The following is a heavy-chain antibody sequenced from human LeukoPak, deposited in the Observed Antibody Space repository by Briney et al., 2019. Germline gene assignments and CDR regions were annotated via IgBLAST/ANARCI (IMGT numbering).Heavy chain of an antibody. CDR2: ISSSSSYI. J-gene: IGHJ4*02. CDR1: GFTFSSYS. CDR3: ARDEYSSSWTFDY. Sequence: GGSLRLSCAASGFTFSSYSMNWVRQAPGKGLEWVSSISSSSSYIYYADSVKGRFTISRDNAKNSLYPQMNSLRAEDTAVYYCARDEYSSSWTFDYWGQGTPVTVSS. D-gene: IGHD6-13*01. V-gene: IGHV3-21*01.